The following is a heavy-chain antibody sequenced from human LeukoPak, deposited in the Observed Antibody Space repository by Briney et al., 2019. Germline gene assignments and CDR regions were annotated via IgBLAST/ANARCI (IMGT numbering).Heavy chain of an antibody. V-gene: IGHV3-21*01. D-gene: IGHD2-8*01. CDR1: GFTFSSYT. CDR3: ARVHELYRDY. J-gene: IGHJ4*02. CDR2: ISSGSSYK. Sequence: GGSLRLSCAASGFTFSSYTTNWVRQAPGRGLEWVSSISSGSSYKYYADSVKGRFTISRDNAKNSLYLQMNSLRADDTAVYYCARVHELYRDYWGQGTLVTVSS.